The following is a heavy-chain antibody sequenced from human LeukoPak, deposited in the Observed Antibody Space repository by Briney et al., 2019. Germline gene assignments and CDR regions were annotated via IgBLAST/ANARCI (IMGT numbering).Heavy chain of an antibody. D-gene: IGHD3-22*01. V-gene: IGHV1-2*02. J-gene: IGHJ3*02. CDR3: ARDLSYYDSSGRGGGAFGI. CDR1: GYTFIGYY. Sequence: ATVKVSCKASGYTFIGYYIHWVRQAPVQGLEWMGWINPNSGGTNYAQKFQGRVTMTRDTSISTAYMELSRLRFDDTAVYYCARDLSYYDSSGRGGGAFGIWGQGTMVTVSS. CDR2: INPNSGGT.